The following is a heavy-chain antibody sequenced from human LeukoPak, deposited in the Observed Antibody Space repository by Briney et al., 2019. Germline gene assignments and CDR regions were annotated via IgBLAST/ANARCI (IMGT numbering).Heavy chain of an antibody. Sequence: GGSLRLSCAASGFIFSSFEMNWVRQAPGKGLEWISYISSMSYTTYYADPVKGRFTISRDNAKNSLYLQMNSLRAEDTAVYYCARRGGNIVVVPAAMDYWGHGTLVTVSS. CDR3: ARRGGNIVVVPAAMDY. J-gene: IGHJ4*01. V-gene: IGHV3-48*03. CDR1: GFIFSSFE. D-gene: IGHD2-2*01. CDR2: ISSMSYTT.